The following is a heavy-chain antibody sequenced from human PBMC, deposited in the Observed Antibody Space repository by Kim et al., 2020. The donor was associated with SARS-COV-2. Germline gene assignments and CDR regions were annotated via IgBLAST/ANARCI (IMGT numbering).Heavy chain of an antibody. CDR1: GGSISSPDYC. CDR3: AREFASGKWFDP. Sequence: SETLSLTCTVSGGSISSPDYCWSWIRQPPGKGLEWIGYIYYSGSHYYNPSLNSRLTMSVETSKNQISLQLTSVTAADTAVYYCAREFASGKWFDPGGQGPLVTVSS. D-gene: IGHD1-26*01. J-gene: IGHJ5*02. CDR2: IYYSGSH. V-gene: IGHV4-30-4*01.